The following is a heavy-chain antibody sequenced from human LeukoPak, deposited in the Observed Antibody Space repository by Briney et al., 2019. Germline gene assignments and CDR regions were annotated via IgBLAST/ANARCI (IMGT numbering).Heavy chain of an antibody. CDR2: IYYSGNI. J-gene: IGHJ6*02. V-gene: IGHV4-39*01. Sequence: KPSETLSLTCSVSGGSISTTSYYWGWIRQPPGKGLEWIGSIYYSGNIYYNPSLTSRVTISVDTFNNQFYLKLSSVPAADTAVYYCATIALPGKYYYYGMDVWGQGTTVTVSS. CDR1: GGSISTTSYY. CDR3: ATIALPGKYYYYGMDV. D-gene: IGHD6-19*01.